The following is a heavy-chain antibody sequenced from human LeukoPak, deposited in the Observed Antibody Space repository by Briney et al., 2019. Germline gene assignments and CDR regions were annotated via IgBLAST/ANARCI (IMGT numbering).Heavy chain of an antibody. CDR1: GLSFRSYA. CDR2: ISFDGNNQ. Sequence: GGSLRLSCAASGLSFRSYAMHWVRQFPGKGLEWVAVISFDGNNQYYADSVKGRFTISRDNSKNTLYLQMNSLRAEDTAVYYCAKEDVVVTAQVDYWGQGTLVTVSS. V-gene: IGHV3-30-3*01. J-gene: IGHJ4*02. D-gene: IGHD2-21*02. CDR3: AKEDVVVTAQVDY.